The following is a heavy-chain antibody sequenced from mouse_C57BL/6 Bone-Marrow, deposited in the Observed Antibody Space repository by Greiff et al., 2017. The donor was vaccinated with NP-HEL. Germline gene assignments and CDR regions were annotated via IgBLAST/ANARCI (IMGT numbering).Heavy chain of an antibody. CDR2: ISDGGSYT. D-gene: IGHD1-1*01. V-gene: IGHV5-4*01. J-gene: IGHJ4*01. CDR3: ASYYYGSSYIYAMDY. Sequence: EVQVVESGGGLVKPGGSLKLSCAASGFTFSSYAMSWVRQTPEKRLEWVATISDGGSYTYYPDNVKGRFTISRDNAKNNLYLQMSHLKSEDTAMYYCASYYYGSSYIYAMDYWGQGTSVTVSS. CDR1: GFTFSSYA.